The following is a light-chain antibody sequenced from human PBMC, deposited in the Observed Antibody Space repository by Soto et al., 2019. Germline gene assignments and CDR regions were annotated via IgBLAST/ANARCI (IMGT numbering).Light chain of an antibody. CDR3: LHHSSYPWT. J-gene: IGKJ1*01. CDR2: AAS. Sequence: DIQMTQSPSSLSASVGDRVTITCRASQGIRNDLCWYQQKPGKAAKRLIYAASSLPSVVLSRFSGRGTGTEFHHTISSLQQEDFATYYCLHHSSYPWTFGQGTKVEIK. CDR1: QGIRND. V-gene: IGKV1-17*01.